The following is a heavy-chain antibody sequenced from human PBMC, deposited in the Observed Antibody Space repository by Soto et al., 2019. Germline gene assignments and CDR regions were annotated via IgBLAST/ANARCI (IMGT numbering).Heavy chain of an antibody. V-gene: IGHV3-15*01. Sequence: GGSLRLSCAASGFTFSNAWMSWVRQAPGKGLEWVGRIKSKTDGGTTDYAAPVKGRFTISRDDSKNTLYLQMNSLKTEDTAVYYCTTYPLMDYIWGSYRYIIWGQGTLVTVSS. CDR2: IKSKTDGGTT. CDR1: GFTFSNAW. D-gene: IGHD3-16*02. J-gene: IGHJ4*02. CDR3: TTYPLMDYIWGSYRYII.